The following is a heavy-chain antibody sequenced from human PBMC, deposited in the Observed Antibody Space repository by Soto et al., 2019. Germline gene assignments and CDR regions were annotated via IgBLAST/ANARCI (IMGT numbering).Heavy chain of an antibody. D-gene: IGHD3-10*01. CDR3: ARGAPKNYGSGSYGHGPIDY. V-gene: IGHV4-31*03. CDR1: GGSISSGDYY. Sequence: SETLSLTCTVSGGSISSGDYYWSWIRQHPGKGLEWIGYIYYSGSTYYNPSLRSRVTISVDTSKNQFSLKLSSVTAADTAVYYCARGAPKNYGSGSYGHGPIDYWGQGTLVTVS. J-gene: IGHJ4*02. CDR2: IYYSGST.